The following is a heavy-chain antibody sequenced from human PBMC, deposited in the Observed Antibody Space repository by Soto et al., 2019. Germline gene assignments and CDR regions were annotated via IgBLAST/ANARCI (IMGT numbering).Heavy chain of an antibody. CDR3: AVMTTVTTYYYYGMDV. Sequence: SVKVSCKASGGTFSSYAISWVRQAPGQGLEWMGGIIPTFGTANYAQKFQGRVTITADESTSTAYMELSSLRSEDTAVYYCAVMTTVTTYYYYGMDVWGQGTTVTVSS. V-gene: IGHV1-69*13. CDR2: IIPTFGTA. D-gene: IGHD4-17*01. CDR1: GGTFSSYA. J-gene: IGHJ6*02.